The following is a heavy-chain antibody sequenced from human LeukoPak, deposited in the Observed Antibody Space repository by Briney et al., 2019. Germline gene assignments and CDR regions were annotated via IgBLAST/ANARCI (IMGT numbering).Heavy chain of an antibody. CDR2: FDPEDGET. J-gene: IGHJ3*02. Sequence: ASVTVSCTVSGYTLTELSMHWVRQAPGKGLEGMGGFDPEDGETIYAQKFQGRVTMTEDTSTDTAYMELSSLRSEDTAVYYCATAANTYNWNYGRAFDIWGQGTMVTVSS. V-gene: IGHV1-24*01. D-gene: IGHD1-7*01. CDR1: GYTLTELS. CDR3: ATAANTYNWNYGRAFDI.